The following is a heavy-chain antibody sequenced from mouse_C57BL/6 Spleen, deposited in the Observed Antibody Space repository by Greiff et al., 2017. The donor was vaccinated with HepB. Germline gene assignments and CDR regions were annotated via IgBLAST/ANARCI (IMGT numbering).Heavy chain of an antibody. V-gene: IGHV2-6-1*01. CDR2: IWSDGST. Sequence: VQLVESGPGLVAPSQSLSITCTVSGFSLTSYGVHWVRQPPGKGLEWLVVIWSDGSTTYNSALKSRLSISKDNSKSQVFLKMNSLQTDDTAMYYCARHPDYDYDEAWFAYWGQGTLVTVSA. D-gene: IGHD2-4*01. CDR3: ARHPDYDYDEAWFAY. J-gene: IGHJ3*01. CDR1: GFSLTSYG.